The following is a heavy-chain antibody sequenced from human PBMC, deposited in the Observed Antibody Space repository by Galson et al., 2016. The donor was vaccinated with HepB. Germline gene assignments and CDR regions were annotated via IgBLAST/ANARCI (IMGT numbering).Heavy chain of an antibody. CDR3: AKDTARYCSSTSCSYGMDV. J-gene: IGHJ6*02. CDR1: GFTFSSYA. D-gene: IGHD2-2*01. CDR2: ISGSGGST. Sequence: SLRLSCAASGFTFSSYAMSWVRQAPGKGLEWVSGISGSGGSTYYADSVKGRFTISRDNSKNTLYLQMNSLRAEDTAVYYCAKDTARYCSSTSCSYGMDVWGQGTTVTVSS. V-gene: IGHV3-23*01.